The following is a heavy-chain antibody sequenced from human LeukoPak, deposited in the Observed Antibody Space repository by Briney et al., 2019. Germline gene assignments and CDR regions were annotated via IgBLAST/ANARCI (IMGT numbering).Heavy chain of an antibody. CDR3: ARDRYCSSTSCHIDY. Sequence: SETLSLTCAVYGGSFSGYYWSWIRQPPGKGLEWIGEINHSGSTSYNPSLKSRVTISVDTSKNQFSLKLSSVTAADTAVYYCARDRYCSSTSCHIDYWGQGTLVTVSS. V-gene: IGHV4-34*01. J-gene: IGHJ4*02. CDR2: INHSGST. D-gene: IGHD2-2*02. CDR1: GGSFSGYY.